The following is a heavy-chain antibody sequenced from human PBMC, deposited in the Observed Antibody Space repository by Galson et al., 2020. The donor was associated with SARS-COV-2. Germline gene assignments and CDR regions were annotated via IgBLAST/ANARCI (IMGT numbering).Heavy chain of an antibody. CDR2: IWYDGSNK. Sequence: GESLKISCAASGFTFSSYGMHWVRQAPGKGLEWVAVIWYDGSNKYYADSVKGRFTISRDNSKNTLYLQMNSLRAEDTAVYYCARDPPNSITGMTAGDYWGQGTLVTVSS. V-gene: IGHV3-33*08. CDR1: GFTFSSYG. J-gene: IGHJ4*02. CDR3: ARDPPNSITGMTAGDY. D-gene: IGHD1-20*01.